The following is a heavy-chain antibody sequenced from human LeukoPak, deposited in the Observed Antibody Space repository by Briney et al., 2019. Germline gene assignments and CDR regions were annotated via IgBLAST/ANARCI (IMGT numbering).Heavy chain of an antibody. CDR1: GFTFSSYS. Sequence: PGGPLRLSCAASGFTFSSYSMSWVRQAPGKGLEWVSSISSSSSYIYYADSVKGRFTISRDNAKNSLYLQMNSLRAEDTAVYYCARGGAARDYYYYYYMDVWGKGTTVTVSS. CDR3: ARGGAARDYYYYYYMDV. D-gene: IGHD6-6*01. J-gene: IGHJ6*03. V-gene: IGHV3-21*01. CDR2: ISSSSSYI.